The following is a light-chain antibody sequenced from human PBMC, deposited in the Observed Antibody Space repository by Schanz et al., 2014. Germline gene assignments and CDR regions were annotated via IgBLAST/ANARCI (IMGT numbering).Light chain of an antibody. CDR1: SSDVGVYNY. Sequence: QSVLTQPASVSGSPGQSITISCTGTSSDVGVYNYVSWYQQLPGKAPKLMIYDASNRPSGVSNRFSGSKSGNTASLTISGLQAEDEADFYCASYTSTSIVVFGGGTKLTVL. J-gene: IGLJ2*01. CDR3: ASYTSTSIVV. V-gene: IGLV2-14*03. CDR2: DAS.